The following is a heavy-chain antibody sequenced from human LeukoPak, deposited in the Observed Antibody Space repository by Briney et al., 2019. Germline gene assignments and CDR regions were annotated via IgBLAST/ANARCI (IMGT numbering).Heavy chain of an antibody. Sequence: SVKVSCKASGGTFSSYAISWVRQAPGQGLEWMGGIIPIFGTANYAQKFQGRVTITADESTSTAYMELSSLRSEDTAVYYCARDPGLYSGSPGGDAFDIWGQGTMITVSS. CDR1: GGTFSSYA. J-gene: IGHJ3*02. CDR2: IIPIFGTA. D-gene: IGHD1-26*01. CDR3: ARDPGLYSGSPGGDAFDI. V-gene: IGHV1-69*13.